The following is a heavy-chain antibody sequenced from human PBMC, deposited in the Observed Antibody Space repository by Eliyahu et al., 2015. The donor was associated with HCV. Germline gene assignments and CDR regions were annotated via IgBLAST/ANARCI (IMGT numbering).Heavy chain of an antibody. CDR2: IYXGGST. CDR1: GFTVSSHY. D-gene: IGHD4-17*01. Sequence: EVQLVESGGGLIQPGGSLRLSCAASGFTVSSHYMSWXRQAPGKGLXGVSVIYXGGSTYYADSVKGRFTISRDNSKNTLYLQMNSLRAEDTAVYYCARGLEVYGDTPIPNDAFDIWGQGTMVTVSS. J-gene: IGHJ3*02. V-gene: IGHV3-53*01. CDR3: ARGLEVYGDTPIPNDAFDI.